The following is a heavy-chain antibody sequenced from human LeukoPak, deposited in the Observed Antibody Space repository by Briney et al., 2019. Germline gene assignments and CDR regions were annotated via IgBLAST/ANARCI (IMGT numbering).Heavy chain of an antibody. CDR3: ARGFPPRRNYDSSGYYSYYFDH. CDR2: IHPYNGNT. Sequence: ASVKVSCKASGYTFTNYGISWVRQAPGQGLEWMGWIHPYNGNTHYAQKLQGRVTMTTDTSTSTAYMELRSLRSDDTAVYYCARGFPPRRNYDSSGYYSYYFDHWGQGTLVTVSS. CDR1: GYTFTNYG. V-gene: IGHV1-18*01. J-gene: IGHJ4*02. D-gene: IGHD3-22*01.